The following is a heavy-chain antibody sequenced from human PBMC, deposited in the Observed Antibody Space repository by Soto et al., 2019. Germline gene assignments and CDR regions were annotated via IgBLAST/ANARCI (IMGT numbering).Heavy chain of an antibody. J-gene: IGHJ6*02. D-gene: IGHD5-18*01. CDR3: ARGIQLWSYYYYYGMDV. V-gene: IGHV1-2*04. Sequence: ASVKVSCKASGYTFTGYYMHWVRQAPGQGLEWMGWINPNSGGTNYAQKFQGWVTMTRDTSISTAYMELSRLRSDDTAVYYCARGIQLWSYYYYYGMDVWGQGTKVTVYS. CDR1: GYTFTGYY. CDR2: INPNSGGT.